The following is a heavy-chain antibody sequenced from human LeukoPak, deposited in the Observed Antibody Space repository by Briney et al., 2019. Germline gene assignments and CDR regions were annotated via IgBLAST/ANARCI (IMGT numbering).Heavy chain of an antibody. V-gene: IGHV1-69*06. D-gene: IGHD5-18*01. J-gene: IGHJ5*02. CDR1: GGTFSSYA. CDR3: ARAGNGDTAMGKWFDP. Sequence: GASVKVSCKASGGTFSSYAISWVRQAPGQGLEWMGGIIPFFGTTTYAQKFQGRVTITADKSTSTAYMELSSLRSEDTAVYYCARAGNGDTAMGKWFDPWGQGTLVTVSS. CDR2: IIPFFGTT.